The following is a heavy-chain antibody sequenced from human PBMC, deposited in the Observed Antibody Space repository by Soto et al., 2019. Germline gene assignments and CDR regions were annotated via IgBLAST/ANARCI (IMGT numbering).Heavy chain of an antibody. D-gene: IGHD5-12*01. CDR1: GGSISSSNYY. CDR3: ARHFADSVYYEFFHH. J-gene: IGHJ1*01. V-gene: IGHV4-39*01. Sequence: PSETLSLTCTVAGGSISSSNYYWGWIRQPPGKGLEWIGSIYYSGNTYYNPSLSGRVTLSVDTSKRQFSLKLTSVTAADTAVYYCARHFADSVYYEFFHHWGQGTLVTVSS. CDR2: IYYSGNT.